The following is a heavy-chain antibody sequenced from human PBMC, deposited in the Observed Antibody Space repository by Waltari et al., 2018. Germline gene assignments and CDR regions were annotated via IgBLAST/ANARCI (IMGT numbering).Heavy chain of an antibody. V-gene: IGHV1-2*06. CDR1: GYTLTGYS. CDR3: ARPGDRDAFDI. D-gene: IGHD4-17*01. J-gene: IGHJ3*02. CDR2: SNPNSGGT. Sequence: QVQLVQSGAEVKKPGASVKVSCKASGYTLTGYSMHLLRQAPGQGLEWMGRSNPNSGGTNYAQKCQGRVTMTRETSISTAYMELSRLRSDDTAVYYCARPGDRDAFDIWGQGTMVTVSS.